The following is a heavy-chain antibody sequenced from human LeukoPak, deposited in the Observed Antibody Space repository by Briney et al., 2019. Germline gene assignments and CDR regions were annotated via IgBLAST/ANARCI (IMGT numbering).Heavy chain of an antibody. D-gene: IGHD4-17*01. CDR1: GGSISSGGYS. Sequence: SQTLSLTCAVSGGSISSGGYSWSWIWQPPGKGLEWIGYIYHSGSTYYNPSLKSRVTISVDRSKNQFSLKLSSVTAADTAVYYCARLNVYGDYVAFDIWGQGTMVTVSS. CDR3: ARLNVYGDYVAFDI. CDR2: IYHSGST. J-gene: IGHJ3*02. V-gene: IGHV4-30-2*01.